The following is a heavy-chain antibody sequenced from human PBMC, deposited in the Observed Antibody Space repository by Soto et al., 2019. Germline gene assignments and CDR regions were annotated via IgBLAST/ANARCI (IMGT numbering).Heavy chain of an antibody. Sequence: QVQLQESGPGLVKPSETLSLTCTVSGGSISSYYWSWIRQPPGKGLEWIGYIYYSGSTNYNPSLKGRGTITVDTAKNQFPLKLGSGTAADTAVYYCAGVEGDLFDFWSCPFMDVWGKGTTVTVSS. V-gene: IGHV4-59*12. J-gene: IGHJ6*04. CDR3: AGVEGDLFDFWSCPFMDV. CDR1: GGSISSYY. CDR2: IYYSGST. D-gene: IGHD3-3*01.